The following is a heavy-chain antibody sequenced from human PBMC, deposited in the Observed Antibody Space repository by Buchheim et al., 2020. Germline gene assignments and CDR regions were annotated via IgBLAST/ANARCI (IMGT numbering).Heavy chain of an antibody. D-gene: IGHD4-23*01. Sequence: EVQLVESGGGLVQPGGSLRLSCAASGFTFSTYEMNWVRQAPGKGLEWVSYISSSGSTTYYADSVKGRFTIPRDNAKNSLHLQMNSLRAEDTALYYCARDLPNTVITPFDYWGQGTL. CDR2: ISSSGSTT. CDR3: ARDLPNTVITPFDY. CDR1: GFTFSTYE. V-gene: IGHV3-48*03. J-gene: IGHJ4*02.